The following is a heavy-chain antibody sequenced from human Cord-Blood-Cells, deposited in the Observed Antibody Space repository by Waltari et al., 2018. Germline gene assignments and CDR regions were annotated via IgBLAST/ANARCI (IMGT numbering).Heavy chain of an antibody. CDR2: IYWNDDK. CDR3: AHVSVGNWNDAHFDY. V-gene: IGHV2-5*01. J-gene: IGHJ4*02. Sequence: QITLKESGPTLVKPTQTLTLTCTFSGFSLSTSGVGVGWIRQPPGKALEWLALIYWNDDKRYSPSLKSRLTITKDTSKNQVVLTMTNMDPVDTATYYCAHVSVGNWNDAHFDYWGQGTLVTVSS. D-gene: IGHD1-1*01. CDR1: GFSLSTSGVG.